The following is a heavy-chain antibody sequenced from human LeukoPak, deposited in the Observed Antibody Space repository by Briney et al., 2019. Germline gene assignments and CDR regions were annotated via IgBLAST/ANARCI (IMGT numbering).Heavy chain of an antibody. V-gene: IGHV3-49*04. CDR1: GFTFCDYA. J-gene: IGHJ6*04. Sequence: GGSLRLSCTASGFTFCDYAMSWVRQAPGKGLEWVGFIRSKAYGGTTEYAASVKGRFTISRDDSKSIVYLQMNSLKTEDTAVYYCTRQYVLLWFGELLGGMDVWGKGTTVTVSS. D-gene: IGHD3-10*01. CDR3: TRQYVLLWFGELLGGMDV. CDR2: IRSKAYGGTT.